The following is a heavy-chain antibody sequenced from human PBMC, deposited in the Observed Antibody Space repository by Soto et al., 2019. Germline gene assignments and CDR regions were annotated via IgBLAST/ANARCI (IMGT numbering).Heavy chain of an antibody. Sequence: EVQLLESGGGLVQPGGSLRLSCAASGFTFSSYAMSWVRQAPGKGLEWVSAISGSGGSTYYADSVKGRFTISRDNSKNTLYLQMNSLRAEDTAVYYCAKEPGYSYGSTYYYYGMDVWGQGTTVTVSS. V-gene: IGHV3-23*01. D-gene: IGHD5-18*01. CDR1: GFTFSSYA. CDR3: AKEPGYSYGSTYYYYGMDV. CDR2: ISGSGGST. J-gene: IGHJ6*02.